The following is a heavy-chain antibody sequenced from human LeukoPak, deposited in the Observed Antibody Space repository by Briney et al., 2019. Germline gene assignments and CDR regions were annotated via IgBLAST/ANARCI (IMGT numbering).Heavy chain of an antibody. J-gene: IGHJ4*02. Sequence: KPSETLSLTCTVSGGSISTYYWNWIRQPPGKGLEWIGYIYYSGSTNYNPSLRSRVTMSVDTSKNQFSLNLSSVTAADTAVYYCARVASWPTGTDYWGQGTLVTVSS. CDR1: GGSISTYY. CDR3: ARVASWPTGTDY. V-gene: IGHV4-59*01. D-gene: IGHD1-1*01. CDR2: IYYSGST.